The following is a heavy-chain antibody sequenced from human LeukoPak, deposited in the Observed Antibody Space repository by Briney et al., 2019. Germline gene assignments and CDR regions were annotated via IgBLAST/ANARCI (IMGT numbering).Heavy chain of an antibody. J-gene: IGHJ3*02. CDR2: IYYSGST. V-gene: IGHV4-39*07. D-gene: IGHD3-22*01. CDR1: GGSISSSSYY. Sequence: PSETLSLTCTVSGGSISSSSYYWGWIRQPPGKGLEWIGSIYYSGSTYYNPSLKSRVTISVDTSKNQFSLKLSSVTAADTAVYYCARGPHSSGPSDAFDIWGQGTMVTVSS. CDR3: ARGPHSSGPSDAFDI.